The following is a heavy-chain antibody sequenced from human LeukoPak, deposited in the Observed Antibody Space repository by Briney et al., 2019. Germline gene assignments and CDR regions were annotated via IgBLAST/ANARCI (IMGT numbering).Heavy chain of an antibody. Sequence: GASVKVSCKASGYTFTGYYMHWVRQAPGQGLEWMGWINPNSGGTNYAQKFQGRVTMTRDTSISTAYMEPSRLRSDDTAVYYCARGNIVVVPAAKQEGMDVWGQGTTVTVSS. CDR1: GYTFTGYY. D-gene: IGHD2-2*01. CDR2: INPNSGGT. V-gene: IGHV1-2*02. CDR3: ARGNIVVVPAAKQEGMDV. J-gene: IGHJ6*02.